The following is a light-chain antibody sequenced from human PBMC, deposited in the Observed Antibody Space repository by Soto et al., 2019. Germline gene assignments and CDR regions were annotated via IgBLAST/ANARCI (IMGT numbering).Light chain of an antibody. V-gene: IGLV2-8*01. CDR2: EVT. CDR1: GCDVGTYNF. CDR3: SSYTGDRHFYV. J-gene: IGLJ1*01. Sequence: QSVLTQPPSASGSPGQSVSISCTGTGCDVGTYNFVSWYQQHPGKAPKLLIYEVTKRPSGVPDRFSGSKSGNTASLTVSGLQAEDEAEYFCSSYTGDRHFYVFGTGTKVTVL.